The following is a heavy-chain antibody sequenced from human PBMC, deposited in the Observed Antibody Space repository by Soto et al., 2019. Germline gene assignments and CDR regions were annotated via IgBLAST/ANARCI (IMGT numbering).Heavy chain of an antibody. CDR2: ISGSGGST. CDR1: GFTFSSYA. V-gene: IGHV3-23*01. J-gene: IGHJ2*01. D-gene: IGHD5-18*01. Sequence: EVQLLESGGGLVQPGGSLRLSCAASGFTFSSYAMSWVRQAPGKGLEWVSAISGSGGSTYYADSVKGRFTISRDNSKNTLYLQMNSLRAEDPAVYYCAKGSRGYSYGRYWYFGLWGRGTLVTVSS. CDR3: AKGSRGYSYGRYWYFGL.